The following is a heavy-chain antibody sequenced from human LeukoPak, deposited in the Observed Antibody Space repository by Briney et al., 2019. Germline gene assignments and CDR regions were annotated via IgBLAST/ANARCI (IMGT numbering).Heavy chain of an antibody. CDR1: GFTFSSYA. CDR2: ISHDGSNK. D-gene: IGHD2-2*01. CDR3: ARGARYCSSTSCYSYFDC. J-gene: IGHJ4*02. V-gene: IGHV3-30-3*01. Sequence: PGGSLRLSCAASGFTFSSYAMHWVRQAPGKGLEWVAVISHDGSNKYYADSVEGRFTISRDNSKNTLYLQMNSLRAEDTAVYYCARGARYCSSTSCYSYFDCWGQGTLVTVSS.